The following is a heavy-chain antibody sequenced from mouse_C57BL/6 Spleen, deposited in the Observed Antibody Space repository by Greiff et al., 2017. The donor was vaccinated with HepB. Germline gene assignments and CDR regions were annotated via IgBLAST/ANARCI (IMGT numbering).Heavy chain of an antibody. V-gene: IGHV1-64*01. D-gene: IGHD1-1*01. J-gene: IGHJ1*03. CDR2: IHPNSGST. CDR1: GYTFTSYW. CDR3: ARSEDTTVVATRYFDV. Sequence: QVQLQQPGAELVKPGASVKLSCKASGYTFTSYWMHWVKQRPGQGLEWIGMIHPNSGSTNYNEKFKSKATLTVDKSSSTAYMQLSSLTSEDSAVYYCARSEDTTVVATRYFDVWGTGTTVTVSS.